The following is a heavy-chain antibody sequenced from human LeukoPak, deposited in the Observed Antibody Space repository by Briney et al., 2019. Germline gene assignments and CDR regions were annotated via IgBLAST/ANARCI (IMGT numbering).Heavy chain of an antibody. D-gene: IGHD1-26*01. V-gene: IGHV1-2*02. CDR2: INPNSGGT. CDR3: ARARGSYSFDY. CDR1: GYTFTGYY. J-gene: IGHJ4*02. Sequence: ASVKVSCKASGYTFTGYYMHWVRQAPGQGLEWMGWINPNSGGTNYAQNFQGRATMIRDTSISTAYMELSSLRSDDTAVYYCARARGSYSFDYWGQGTLVTVSS.